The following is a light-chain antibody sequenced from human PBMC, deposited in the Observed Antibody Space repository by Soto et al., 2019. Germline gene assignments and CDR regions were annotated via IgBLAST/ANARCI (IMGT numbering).Light chain of an antibody. Sequence: QSVLIQPASVSGSPGQSLTLSCTGTSSDVGHYNYVSWYQQHPGKAPKLMIYEVVNRPSGVSNRFSASKSGNTASLTISGLQAEDEADYYCSSYTLNNTLVFGGGTQLTVL. CDR3: SSYTLNNTLV. CDR1: SSDVGHYNY. CDR2: EVV. J-gene: IGLJ2*01. V-gene: IGLV2-14*01.